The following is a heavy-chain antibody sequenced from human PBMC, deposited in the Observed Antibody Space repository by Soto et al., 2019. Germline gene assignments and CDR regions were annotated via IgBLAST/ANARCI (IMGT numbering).Heavy chain of an antibody. CDR2: ITASAGRT. CDR3: ARGITMVRCVIGPNGFDP. D-gene: IGHD3-10*01. CDR1: GYTFTRYY. Sequence: ASVKGSLKASGYTFTRYYMHWVRQAPGQGLEWKGIITASAGRTRYAQKFKGRVTMSRDKSTSTVYMELSSLRSEDTGVYYCARGITMVRCVIGPNGFDPWGQGTLVTVSS. V-gene: IGHV1-46*01. J-gene: IGHJ5*02.